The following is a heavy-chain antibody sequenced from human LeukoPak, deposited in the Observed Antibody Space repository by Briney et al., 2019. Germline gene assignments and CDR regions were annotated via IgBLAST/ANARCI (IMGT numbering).Heavy chain of an antibody. D-gene: IGHD3-22*01. CDR3: ARGGGVYYYDSSGYYLTIDY. J-gene: IGHJ4*02. Sequence: GASVKVSCKASGYTFTGYYMHWVRQAPGQGLEWMGWINPNSGGTNYAQKFQGRVTMTRDTSISTAYMELSRLRSDDTAVYYCARGGGVYYYDSSGYYLTIDYWDQGTLVTVSS. V-gene: IGHV1-2*02. CDR2: INPNSGGT. CDR1: GYTFTGYY.